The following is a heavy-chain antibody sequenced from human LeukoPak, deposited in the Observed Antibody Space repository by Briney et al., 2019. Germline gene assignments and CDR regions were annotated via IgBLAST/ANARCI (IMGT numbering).Heavy chain of an antibody. J-gene: IGHJ4*02. D-gene: IGHD3-9*01. V-gene: IGHV4-59*01. CDR3: ARSKDILTGYCFDY. Sequence: SETLSVTCTVSGGSISSYYWSWIRQPPGKGLEWIGYIYYSGSTNYNPSLKSRVTISVDKSKNQFSLKLSSVTAADTAVYYCARSKDILTGYCFDYWGQGTLVTVSS. CDR1: GGSISSYY. CDR2: IYYSGST.